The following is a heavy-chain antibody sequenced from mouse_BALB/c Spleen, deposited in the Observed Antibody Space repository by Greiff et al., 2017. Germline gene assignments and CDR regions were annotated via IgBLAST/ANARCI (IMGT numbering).Heavy chain of an antibody. Sequence: EVQRVESGGGLVQPGGSRKLSCAASGFTFSSFGMHWVRQAPEKGLEWVAYISSGSSTIYYADTVKGRFTISRDNPKNTLFLQMTSLRSEDTAMYYCARDLYGHYFDYWGQGTTLTVSS. D-gene: IGHD1-1*01. V-gene: IGHV5-17*02. J-gene: IGHJ2*01. CDR2: ISSGSSTI. CDR1: GFTFSSFG. CDR3: ARDLYGHYFDY.